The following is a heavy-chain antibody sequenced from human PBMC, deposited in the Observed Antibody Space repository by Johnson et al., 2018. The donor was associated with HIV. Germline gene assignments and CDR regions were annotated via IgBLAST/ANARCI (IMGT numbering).Heavy chain of an antibody. J-gene: IGHJ3*02. CDR1: GFTFDDYA. D-gene: IGHD1-26*01. CDR3: VKDTYCGSYPGAFDI. V-gene: IGHV3-9*01. CDR2: INWNSGSM. Sequence: VQLVESGGGLVQPGRSLRLSCAASGFTFDDYAMHWVRQTPGKGLEWVSGINWNSGSMGYADSVKGRFTISRDNAKNSLYLQMTSLRAEDTAFYYFVKDTYCGSYPGAFDIWGQGTMVTVSS.